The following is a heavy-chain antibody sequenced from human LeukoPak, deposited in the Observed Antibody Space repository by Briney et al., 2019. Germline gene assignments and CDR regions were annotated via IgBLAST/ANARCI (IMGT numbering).Heavy chain of an antibody. CDR2: IIPIFGTA. Sequence: GASVKVSCKASGGTFSSYAISWVRQAPGQGLEWMGGIIPIFGTANYAQKFQGRVTITADESTSTAYMELSSLRSEDTAVYYCARVPQTGTVNYYYYYMDVWGKGTTVTVSS. D-gene: IGHD1-1*01. CDR3: ARVPQTGTVNYYYYYMDV. V-gene: IGHV1-69*01. J-gene: IGHJ6*03. CDR1: GGTFSSYA.